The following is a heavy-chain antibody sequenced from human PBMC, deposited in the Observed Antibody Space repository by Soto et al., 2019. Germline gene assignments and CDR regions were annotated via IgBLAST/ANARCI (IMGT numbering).Heavy chain of an antibody. CDR3: ARDFSSSPSRGY. CDR2: IWYDGSNK. J-gene: IGHJ4*02. Sequence: PGGSLRLSCAASGFTFSSYGMHWVRQAPGKGLEWVAVIWYDGSNKYYADSVKGRFTISRDNSKNTLYLQMNSLRAEDTAVYYCARDFSSSPSRGYWGQGTLVTVSS. CDR1: GFTFSSYG. V-gene: IGHV3-33*01. D-gene: IGHD6-13*01.